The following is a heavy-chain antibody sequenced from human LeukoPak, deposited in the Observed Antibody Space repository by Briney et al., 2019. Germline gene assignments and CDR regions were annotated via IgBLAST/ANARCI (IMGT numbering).Heavy chain of an antibody. CDR1: GFTVSSSY. CDR3: ARGVSTTNFDY. CDR2: IYGGGGNT. J-gene: IGHJ4*02. Sequence: GGSLRLSCAASGFTVSSSYMSWVRQAPGKGLEWVSIIYGGGGNTYYADSVKGRFTISRDTSKNTRYLQMNTLRVEDTAVYYCARGVSTTNFDYWGQGTLVTVSS. V-gene: IGHV3-66*02. D-gene: IGHD5/OR15-5a*01.